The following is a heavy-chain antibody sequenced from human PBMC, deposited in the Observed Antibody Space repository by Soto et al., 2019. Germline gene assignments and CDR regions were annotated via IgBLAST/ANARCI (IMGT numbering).Heavy chain of an antibody. CDR3: ARTTTMVRGVSIRWFDS. CDR1: GGSISSGSYY. Sequence: SETLSLTCTVSGGSISSGSYYWGWIRRPPGKGLEWIGSVFYTGSTHYNPSLRSRVTISIDTSKDQFSLKLNSVTAADTAVYYCARTTTMVRGVSIRWFDSWGQGTQVTVSS. D-gene: IGHD3-10*01. CDR2: VFYTGST. J-gene: IGHJ5*01. V-gene: IGHV4-39*01.